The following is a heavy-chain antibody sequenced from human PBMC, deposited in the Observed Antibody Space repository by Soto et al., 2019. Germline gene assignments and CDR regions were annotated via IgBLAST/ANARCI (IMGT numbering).Heavy chain of an antibody. CDR3: ARETGSGSYYDY. CDR2: IYYSGTT. V-gene: IGHV4-59*01. CDR1: GGSISSYF. Sequence: PSETLSLTCTVSGGSISSYFCSWIRQPPGKGLEWIGYIYYSGTTNYNPSLKNRVTISVDTSKNQFSLSLSSVTAADTGVYYCARETGSGSYYDYWGQGALVTVSS. D-gene: IGHD3-10*01. J-gene: IGHJ4*02.